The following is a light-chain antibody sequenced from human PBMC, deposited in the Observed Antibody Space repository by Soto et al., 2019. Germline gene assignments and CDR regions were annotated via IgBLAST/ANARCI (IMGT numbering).Light chain of an antibody. CDR2: KAS. CDR3: LLDFRYFWA. J-gene: IGKJ1*01. V-gene: IGKV1-5*03. CDR1: ENIGVW. Sequence: DIQLTHSPSTLSASVVDRFTITCRASENIGVWLAWYQQKPGKAPKLLIYKASSLQSGVPSRFSGGGSGTEFTLTISSLQPDDFATYYCLLDFRYFWAFGQGTKVDIK.